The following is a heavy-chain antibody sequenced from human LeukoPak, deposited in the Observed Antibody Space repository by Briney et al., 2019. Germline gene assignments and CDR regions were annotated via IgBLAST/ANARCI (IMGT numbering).Heavy chain of an antibody. Sequence: GRSLRLSCAASGFTFSSYAMHWVRQAPGKGLEWVAVISYDGSNKYYADSVKGRFTISRDNSKNTLYLQMNSLRAEDTAAYYCARDAGGMLDYFDYWGQGTLVTVSS. V-gene: IGHV3-30-3*01. CDR3: ARDAGGMLDYFDY. J-gene: IGHJ4*02. D-gene: IGHD3-16*01. CDR1: GFTFSSYA. CDR2: ISYDGSNK.